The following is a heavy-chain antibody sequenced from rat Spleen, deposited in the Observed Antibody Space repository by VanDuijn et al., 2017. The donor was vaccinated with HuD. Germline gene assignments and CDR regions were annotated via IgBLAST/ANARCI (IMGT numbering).Heavy chain of an antibody. CDR2: IWTGGNT. CDR3: ARADYSTFILFDY. Sequence: QVQLKESGPGLVQPSQTLSLTCTVSGFSLTSYHVSWVRQSPGKGLEWMGVIWTGGNTANNSLLKSRLSISRDTSKSQVFLKMNSLQSEDMATYYCARADYSTFILFDYWGQGVMVTVSS. J-gene: IGHJ2*01. V-gene: IGHV2-43*01. D-gene: IGHD1-2*01. CDR1: GFSLTSYH.